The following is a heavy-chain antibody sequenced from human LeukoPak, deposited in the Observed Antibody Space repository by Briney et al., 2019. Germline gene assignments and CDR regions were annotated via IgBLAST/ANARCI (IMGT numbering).Heavy chain of an antibody. CDR3: ARGRGRFDP. Sequence: SETLSLTCAVYGGSFSGYYWSWIRQPPGKGLEWIGEINHSGSTNYNPSLKSRVTISVDASKNQFSLKLSSVTAADTAVYYCARGRGRFDPWGQGTLVTVSS. J-gene: IGHJ5*02. CDR1: GGSFSGYY. CDR2: INHSGST. V-gene: IGHV4-34*01. D-gene: IGHD6-25*01.